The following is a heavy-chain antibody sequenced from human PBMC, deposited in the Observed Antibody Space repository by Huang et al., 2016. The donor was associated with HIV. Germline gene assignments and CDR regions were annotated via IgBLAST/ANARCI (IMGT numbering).Heavy chain of an antibody. CDR2: IYSNGDG. CDR1: GFSLTTTGVG. Sequence: QITLRESGPALVKPTQTLTLTCTFSGFSLTTTGVGVGLIRQPPGQALEWLAFIYSNGDGRYSPSLSSRLTSTKDTAKKQVVLRRTNMDPVDTATYYGAHSTDASAATFYFDFWGQGTLVAVSS. V-gene: IGHV2-5*01. J-gene: IGHJ4*02. D-gene: IGHD6-25*01. CDR3: AHSTDASAATFYFDF.